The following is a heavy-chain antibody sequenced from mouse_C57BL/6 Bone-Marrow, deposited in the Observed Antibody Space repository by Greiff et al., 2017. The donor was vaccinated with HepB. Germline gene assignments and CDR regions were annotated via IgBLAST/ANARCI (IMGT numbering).Heavy chain of an antibody. CDR3: ARPYYYGSSLYAMDY. Sequence: ESGAELARPGASVKLSCKASGYTFTSYGISWVKQRTGQGLEWIGEIYPRSGNTYYNEKFKGKATLTADKSSSTAYMELRSLTSEDSAVYFCARPYYYGSSLYAMDYWGQGTSVTVSS. D-gene: IGHD1-1*01. CDR1: GYTFTSYG. CDR2: IYPRSGNT. J-gene: IGHJ4*01. V-gene: IGHV1-81*01.